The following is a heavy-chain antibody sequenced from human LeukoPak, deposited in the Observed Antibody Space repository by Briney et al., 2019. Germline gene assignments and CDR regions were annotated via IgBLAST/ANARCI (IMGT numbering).Heavy chain of an antibody. D-gene: IGHD5-24*01. Sequence: GGSLRLSCAASGFTFSCYEMNWVRQAPGKGLEWVSYISSTGSTIYYADSVKGRFTISRDNAKNSLFLQMNSLRAEDTAVYYCARGLGWLQLRYWGQGTLVTVSS. CDR3: ARGLGWLQLRY. CDR2: ISSTGSTI. CDR1: GFTFSCYE. J-gene: IGHJ4*02. V-gene: IGHV3-48*03.